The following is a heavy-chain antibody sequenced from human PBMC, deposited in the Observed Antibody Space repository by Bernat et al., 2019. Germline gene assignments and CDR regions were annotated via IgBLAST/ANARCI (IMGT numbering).Heavy chain of an antibody. D-gene: IGHD2-15*01. J-gene: IGHJ4*02. CDR3: ARDGTSYCSGGSCYSGY. CDR2: ISAYNGNT. Sequence: QVQLVQSGAEVKKPGASVKVSCKASGYTFTSYGISWVRQAPGQGLEWMGWISAYNGNTNYAQNLQGRVTMTTDTSTSTAYMELRSLRSDDTAVYYCARDGTSYCSGGSCYSGYWGQGTLVTVSS. CDR1: GYTFTSYG. V-gene: IGHV1-18*01.